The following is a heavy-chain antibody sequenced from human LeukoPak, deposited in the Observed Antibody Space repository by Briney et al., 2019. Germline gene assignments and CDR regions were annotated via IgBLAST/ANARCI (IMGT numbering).Heavy chain of an antibody. V-gene: IGHV3-23*01. J-gene: IGHJ5*02. CDR3: AKYYSNYGYWFDP. D-gene: IGHD4-11*01. Sequence: GGSLRLSCVASGFTFTNYAMAWVRQSPGKGLEWVSAISGSGGSTYYADSVKGRFTISRDNSKNTLYLQMNSLRAEDTAVYYCAKYYSNYGYWFDPWGQGTLVTVSS. CDR1: GFTFTNYA. CDR2: ISGSGGST.